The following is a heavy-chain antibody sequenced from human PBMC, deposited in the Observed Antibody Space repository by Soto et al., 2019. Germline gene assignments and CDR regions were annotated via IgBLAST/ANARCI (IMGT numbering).Heavy chain of an antibody. CDR3: ARWAQVDDY. V-gene: IGHV3-48*01. CDR1: GFTFDSYS. CDR2: FSSSSIIM. J-gene: IGHJ4*02. Sequence: GGSLKISCADSGFTFDSYSMNWVRKAPGKGLELFSYFSSSSIIMYYADFAKGRFTISRDNANNSLYLQMNSLRAEDTAVYYFARWAQVDDYWGQGTLVTVSS.